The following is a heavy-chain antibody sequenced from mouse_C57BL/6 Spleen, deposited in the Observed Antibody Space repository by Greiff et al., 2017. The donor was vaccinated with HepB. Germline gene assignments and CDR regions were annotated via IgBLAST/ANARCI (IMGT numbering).Heavy chain of an antibody. Sequence: VQLKQSGPELVKPGASVKISCKASGYAFSSSWMNWVKQRPGKGLEWIGRIYPGDGDTNYNGKFKGKATLTADKSSSTAYMQLSSLTSEDSAVYFCASGTTSPFAYWGQGTLVTVSA. CDR2: IYPGDGDT. V-gene: IGHV1-82*01. J-gene: IGHJ3*01. CDR3: ASGTTSPFAY. D-gene: IGHD1-1*01. CDR1: GYAFSSSW.